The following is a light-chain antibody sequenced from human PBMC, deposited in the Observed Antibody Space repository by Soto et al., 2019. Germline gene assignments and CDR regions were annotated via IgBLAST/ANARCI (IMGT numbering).Light chain of an antibody. CDR2: AAS. V-gene: IGKV1-39*01. J-gene: IGKJ5*01. CDR3: QQSYSTPSIT. Sequence: SKSSLSASVGDRVTITCRASQSISSYLNWYQQKPGKAPKLLIYAASSLQSGVPPRFSGSGSGTDFTLTISSLQPEDFATYYCQQSYSTPSITFGQGTRLEIK. CDR1: QSISSY.